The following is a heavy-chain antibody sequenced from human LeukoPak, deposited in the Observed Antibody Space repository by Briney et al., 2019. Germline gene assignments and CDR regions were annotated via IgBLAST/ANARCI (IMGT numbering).Heavy chain of an antibody. CDR2: IYNSGST. CDR3: ARENSNSWYLDR. CDR1: GGSISTYY. Sequence: SETLSLTCTVSGGSISTYYWSWIRQPPGKGLEWIGYIYNSGSTNYNPSLKSRVTISVDTSKNQFSLKLSSVTAADTAVYYCARENSNSWYLDRWGQGTRVTVSS. J-gene: IGHJ5*02. D-gene: IGHD6-13*01. V-gene: IGHV4-59*01.